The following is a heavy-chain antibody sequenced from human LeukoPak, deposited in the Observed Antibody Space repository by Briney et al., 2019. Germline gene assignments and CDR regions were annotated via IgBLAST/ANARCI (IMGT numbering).Heavy chain of an antibody. Sequence: SRTLSLTCAISGDSLSSNSAAGNWIRQSPSRGLEWLGRTYYRSKWYNDYAASVKSRITINPHTSKSKFSLQLSSVTPEDTAVYYCAGGRSWPLDYWGQGNLVPVSS. D-gene: IGHD6-13*01. CDR1: GDSLSSNSAA. CDR3: AGGRSWPLDY. V-gene: IGHV6-1*01. CDR2: TYYRSKWYN. J-gene: IGHJ4*02.